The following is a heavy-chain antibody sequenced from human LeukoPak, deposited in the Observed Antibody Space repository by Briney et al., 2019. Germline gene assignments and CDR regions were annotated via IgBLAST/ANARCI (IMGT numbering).Heavy chain of an antibody. V-gene: IGHV4-39*01. J-gene: IGHJ6*02. CDR1: GGSISSSSYY. D-gene: IGHD1-1*01. CDR2: IYYSGST. CDR3: ASSTQPGYYGMDV. Sequence: PSETLSLTCTVSGGSISSSSYYWGWIRQPPGKGLEWIGSIYYSGSTYYNPSLKSRVTISVDTSKNQFSLKLSSVTAADTAVYYCASSTQPGYYGMDVWGQGTTVTVSS.